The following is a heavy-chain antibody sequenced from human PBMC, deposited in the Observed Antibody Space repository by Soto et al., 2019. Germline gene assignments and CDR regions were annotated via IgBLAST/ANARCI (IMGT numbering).Heavy chain of an antibody. D-gene: IGHD2-2*01. V-gene: IGHV1-69*01. CDR3: ARSQGSSTSLEIYYYYYYGMDV. CDR1: GGTFGSYA. Sequence: QVQLVQSGAEVKKPGSSVKVSCKASGGTFGSYAISWVRQAPGQGLEWVGGIIPITATADYAQKFQGRVTITADESTSTASMQLSSLRSEDTAVYYCARSQGSSTSLEIYYYYYYGMDVWGQGTTVTVSS. J-gene: IGHJ6*02. CDR2: IIPITATA.